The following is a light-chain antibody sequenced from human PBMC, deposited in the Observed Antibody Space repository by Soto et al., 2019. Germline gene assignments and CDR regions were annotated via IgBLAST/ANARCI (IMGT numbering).Light chain of an antibody. V-gene: IGKV3-15*01. CDR2: GAS. Sequence: EIVMTQSPATLSVSPGERATLSCRASQSVGRNLAWYQQRPGQAPRLLIHGASARPSGVPARFSGSGSGTDFTLPFITLQSEDFAFYYCQQYSDPPITFGPGPTVDLK. CDR1: QSVGRN. J-gene: IGKJ3*01. CDR3: QQYSDPPIT.